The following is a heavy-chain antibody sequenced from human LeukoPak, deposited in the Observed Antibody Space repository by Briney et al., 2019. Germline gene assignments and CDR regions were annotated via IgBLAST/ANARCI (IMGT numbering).Heavy chain of an antibody. CDR2: ISGSGGST. J-gene: IGHJ4*02. Sequence: GSLRLSCAASGFTFSSYAMSWVRQAPGKGLEWVSVISGSGGSTYYADSVKGRFTISRDNSKNTLYLQMNNLRAEDTAVYYCAKSYNGYESKPDYWGQGTLVTVSS. D-gene: IGHD5-12*01. CDR1: GFTFSSYA. V-gene: IGHV3-23*01. CDR3: AKSYNGYESKPDY.